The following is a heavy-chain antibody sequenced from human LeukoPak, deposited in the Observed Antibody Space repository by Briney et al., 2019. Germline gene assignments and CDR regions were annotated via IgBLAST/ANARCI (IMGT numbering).Heavy chain of an antibody. D-gene: IGHD2-2*01. V-gene: IGHV3-30*02. CDR3: LVVPAASDAFDI. Sequence: GGSLRLSCAASGFTFSSYGMHWVRQAPGKGLEWVAFIRYDGSNKYYADSVKGRFTISRDNSKNTLYLQMNSLRAEDTAVYYCLVVPAASDAFDIWGQGTMVTVSS. CDR2: IRYDGSNK. J-gene: IGHJ3*02. CDR1: GFTFSSYG.